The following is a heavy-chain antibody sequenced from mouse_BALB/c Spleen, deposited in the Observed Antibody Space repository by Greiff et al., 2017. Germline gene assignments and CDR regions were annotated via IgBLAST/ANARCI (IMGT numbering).Heavy chain of an antibody. Sequence: QVQLQQSGSVLVRPGASVKLSCKASGYTFTSSWMHWAKQRPGQGLEWIGEIHPNSGNTNYNEKFKGKATLTVDTSSSTAYVDLSSLTSEDSAVYYCARGNMDYWGQGTSVTVSS. CDR2: IHPNSGNT. CDR3: ARGNMDY. V-gene: IGHV1S130*01. J-gene: IGHJ4*01. CDR1: GYTFTSSW.